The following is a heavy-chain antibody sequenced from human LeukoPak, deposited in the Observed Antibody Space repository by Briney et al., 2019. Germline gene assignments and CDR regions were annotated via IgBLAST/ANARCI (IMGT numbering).Heavy chain of an antibody. V-gene: IGHV1-18*01. CDR2: ISAYNGNT. J-gene: IGHJ4*02. Sequence: GASVKVSCKASGYTFTSYGISWVRQAPGQGLEWMGWISAYNGNTNYAQKLQGRVTMTTDTSTSTAYMELRSLRSDDTAVYYCARSSPGIAAAGSDYWGQGTLVTVSS. CDR1: GYTFTSYG. D-gene: IGHD6-13*01. CDR3: ARSSPGIAAAGSDY.